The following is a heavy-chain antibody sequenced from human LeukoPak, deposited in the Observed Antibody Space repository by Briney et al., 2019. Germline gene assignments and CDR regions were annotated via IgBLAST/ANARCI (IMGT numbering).Heavy chain of an antibody. CDR2: IYPTSGAT. V-gene: IGHV1-2*02. CDR3: AKDDGGNSFAY. J-gene: IGHJ4*02. D-gene: IGHD4-23*01. Sequence: ASVKVSCKTSGYXFTDSYMHWVRQAPGQGLEWMGWIYPTSGATNYAQKFQDRVTMTRDTSISTAYMELSRLTSDDTAVYYCAKDDGGNSFAYWGQGTLVTVSS. CDR1: GYXFTDSY.